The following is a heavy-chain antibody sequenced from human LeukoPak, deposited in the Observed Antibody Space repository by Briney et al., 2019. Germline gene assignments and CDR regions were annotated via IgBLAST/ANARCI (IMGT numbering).Heavy chain of an antibody. Sequence: PSETLSLTCTVSGGSISSSSYYWGWIRQPPGKGLEWIGSIYYSGSTYYNPSLKSRVTISVDTSKNQFSLKLSSVTAADTAVYYCAREVFSVVRNYYYYYGMDVWGQGTTVTVSS. V-gene: IGHV4-39*07. CDR1: GGSISSSSYY. J-gene: IGHJ6*02. CDR3: AREVFSVVRNYYYYYGMDV. CDR2: IYYSGST. D-gene: IGHD2-21*01.